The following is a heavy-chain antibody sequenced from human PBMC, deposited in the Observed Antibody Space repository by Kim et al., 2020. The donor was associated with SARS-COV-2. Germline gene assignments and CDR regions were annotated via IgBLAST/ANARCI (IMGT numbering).Heavy chain of an antibody. CDR3: ARDLERYGGYVTYYYGMDV. D-gene: IGHD5-12*01. J-gene: IGHJ6*02. Sequence: GGSLRLSCAASGFTFSGYGMHWVRQAPGKGLDWVAIIWYDGSNKYYADSVKGRFTISRDNSKNTLNLQMNSLRAEDTAVYYCARDLERYGGYVTYYYGMDVWGQGTTVTVSS. V-gene: IGHV3-33*01. CDR2: IWYDGSNK. CDR1: GFTFSGYG.